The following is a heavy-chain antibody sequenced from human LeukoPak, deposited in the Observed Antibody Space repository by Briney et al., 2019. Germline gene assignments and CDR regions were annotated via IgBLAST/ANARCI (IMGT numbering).Heavy chain of an antibody. Sequence: PSETLSLTCTVSGGSISSYYWSWIRQPPGKGLEWIGYIYYSGSTNYNPSLKSRVTISVDTSKNQFSLKLSSVTAADTAVYYCARIKGLGSGWAYFDYWGQRTLVTVSS. J-gene: IGHJ4*02. CDR3: ARIKGLGSGWAYFDY. CDR1: GGSISSYY. CDR2: IYYSGST. D-gene: IGHD6-19*01. V-gene: IGHV4-59*01.